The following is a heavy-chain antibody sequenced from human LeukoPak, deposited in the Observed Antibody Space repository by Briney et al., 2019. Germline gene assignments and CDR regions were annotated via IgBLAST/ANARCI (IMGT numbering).Heavy chain of an antibody. CDR1: GGSISSYY. CDR3: ARDYNLVAATELNGMDV. D-gene: IGHD2-15*01. J-gene: IGHJ6*02. Sequence: SETLSLTCTVSGGSISSYYWSWIRQPPGKGLEWIGYIYYSGSTNYNPSLKSRVTISVDTSKNQFSLKLSSVTAADTAVYYCARDYNLVAATELNGMDVWGQGTTVTVSS. CDR2: IYYSGST. V-gene: IGHV4-59*01.